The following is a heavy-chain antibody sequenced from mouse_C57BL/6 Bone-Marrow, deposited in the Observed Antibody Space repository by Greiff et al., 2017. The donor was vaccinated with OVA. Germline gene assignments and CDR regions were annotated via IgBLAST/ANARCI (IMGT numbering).Heavy chain of an antibody. CDR2: IDPETGGT. Sequence: VNLVESGAELVRPGASVTLSCKASGYTFTDYEMHWVKQTPVHGLEWIGAIDPETGGTAYNQKFKGKAILTADKSSSTAYMELRSLTSEDSAVYYCTRGYSNYYAMDDWGQGTSVTVSS. V-gene: IGHV1-15*01. CDR3: TRGYSNYYAMDD. CDR1: GYTFTDYE. J-gene: IGHJ4*01. D-gene: IGHD2-5*01.